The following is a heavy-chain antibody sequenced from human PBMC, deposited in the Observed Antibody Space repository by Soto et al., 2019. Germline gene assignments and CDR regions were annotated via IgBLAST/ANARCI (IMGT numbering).Heavy chain of an antibody. V-gene: IGHV1-18*04. CDR1: GYTFTKYG. J-gene: IGHJ6*02. Sequence: QEQLVQSGGEVKKPGASVRVSCKASGYTFTKYGITWVRQAPGQGLEWMGWIGVYNGKTNYARKLQGRVIMTADTSASTAYMELRSLRSDDAAVYYCWRARYCTSPSCYKHYYYGMDIWGQGTTVSVSS. CDR2: IGVYNGKT. D-gene: IGHD2-2*02. CDR3: WRARYCTSPSCYKHYYYGMDI.